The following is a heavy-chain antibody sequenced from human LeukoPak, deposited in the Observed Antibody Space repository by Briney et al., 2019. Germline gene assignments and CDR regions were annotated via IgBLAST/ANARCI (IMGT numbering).Heavy chain of an antibody. CDR3: VSGLWFGELEEDY. CDR1: GYTFTSYG. J-gene: IGHJ4*02. CDR2: INPSSGST. V-gene: IGHV1-46*01. D-gene: IGHD3-10*01. Sequence: ASVKVSCKASGYTFTSYGISWVRQAPGQGLVWMGIINPSSGSTSYAQKFQGRVSLTRDTSTSTVHMELSSLRSEDTAVYYCVSGLWFGELEEDYWGQGTLVTVSS.